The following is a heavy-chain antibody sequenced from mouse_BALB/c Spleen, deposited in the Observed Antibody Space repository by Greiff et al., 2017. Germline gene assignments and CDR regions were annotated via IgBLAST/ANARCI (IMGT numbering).Heavy chain of an antibody. J-gene: IGHJ4*01. Sequence: EVMLVESGPELVKPGASVKISCKASGYTFTDYNMHWVKQSHGKSLEWIGYIYPYNGGTGYNQKFKSKATLTVDNSSSTAYMELRSLTSEDSAVYYCARWGDGYYHYYAMDYWGQGTSVTVSS. CDR1: GYTFTDYN. CDR3: ARWGDGYYHYYAMDY. CDR2: IYPYNGGT. V-gene: IGHV1S29*02. D-gene: IGHD2-3*01.